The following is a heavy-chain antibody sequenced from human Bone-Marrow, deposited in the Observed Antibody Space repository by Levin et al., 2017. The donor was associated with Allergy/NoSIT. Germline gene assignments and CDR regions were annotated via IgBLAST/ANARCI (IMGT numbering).Heavy chain of an antibody. Sequence: GGSLRLSCTASGLTLSNYWMHWVRQGPGKGLVWVSRINTDGSRTDYADSVKGRFTISRDNAKNTLYLHMSSLRAEDTAMYYCTRGLSTSYIYTHNYWGQGTLVTVSS. D-gene: IGHD3-16*01. CDR1: GLTLSNYW. CDR2: INTDGSRT. J-gene: IGHJ4*02. V-gene: IGHV3-74*01. CDR3: TRGLSTSYIYTHNY.